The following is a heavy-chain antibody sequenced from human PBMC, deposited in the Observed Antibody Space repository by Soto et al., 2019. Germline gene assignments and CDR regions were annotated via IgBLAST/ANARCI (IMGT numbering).Heavy chain of an antibody. J-gene: IGHJ3*02. CDR3: AKVDCSSTSCWYDAFDI. V-gene: IGHV3-23*01. Sequence: GGSLRLSCAASGFTFSSYAMSWVRQAPGKGLEWVSAISGSGGSTYYADSVKGRFTISRDNSKNTLYLQMNSLRAEDTAVYYCAKVDCSSTSCWYDAFDIWGQGTMVTVSS. D-gene: IGHD2-2*01. CDR2: ISGSGGST. CDR1: GFTFSSYA.